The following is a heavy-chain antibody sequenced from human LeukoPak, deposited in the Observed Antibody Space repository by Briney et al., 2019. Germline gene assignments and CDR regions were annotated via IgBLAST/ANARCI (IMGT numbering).Heavy chain of an antibody. CDR2: ISYDGSNK. D-gene: IGHD3-22*01. CDR1: GFTFSSSA. CDR3: ARDPRWAPNDSSGYFTY. J-gene: IGHJ4*02. V-gene: IGHV3-30*04. Sequence: GGSLRLSCAASGFTFSSSAMSWVRQAPGKGLEWVAVISYDGSNKYYADSVKGRFTISRDNSKNTLYLQMNSLRAEDTAVYYCARDPRWAPNDSSGYFTYWGQGTLVTVSS.